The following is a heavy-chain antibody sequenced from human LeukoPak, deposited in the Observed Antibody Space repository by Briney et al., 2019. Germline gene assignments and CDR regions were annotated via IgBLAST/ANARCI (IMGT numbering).Heavy chain of an antibody. D-gene: IGHD2-2*01. CDR1: GYSISNDYF. J-gene: IGHJ4*02. V-gene: IGHV4-38-2*02. Sequence: SETLSLTCAVSGYSISNDYFGGGSRQVPGRGRGGIGTISHSGNTYYKPSLKSRVTISLDTSKNQFSLKLSSVTAADTAVYYCVRDVGQLRSDYWGQGTLVTVSS. CDR2: ISHSGNT. CDR3: VRDVGQLRSDY.